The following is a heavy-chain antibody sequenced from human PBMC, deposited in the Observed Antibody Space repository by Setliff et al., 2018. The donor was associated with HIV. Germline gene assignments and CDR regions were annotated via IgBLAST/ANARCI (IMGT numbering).Heavy chain of an antibody. V-gene: IGHV1-18*01. CDR2: ISAYTGHT. Sequence: RASVKVSCKASGYSFINYGISWVRQAPGPGPEWMGWISAYTGHTDYAPRLLGRVTMTTDTSTLPAYMELRSLTSDDTAVYYCARARLQGIVTAVGPRDNCLDPWGQGTRVTVSS. CDR3: ARARLQGIVTAVGPRDNCLDP. CDR1: GYSFINYG. D-gene: IGHD1-26*01. J-gene: IGHJ5*02.